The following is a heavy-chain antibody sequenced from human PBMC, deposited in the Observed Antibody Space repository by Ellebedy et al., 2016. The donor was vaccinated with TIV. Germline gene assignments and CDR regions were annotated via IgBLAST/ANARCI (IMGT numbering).Heavy chain of an antibody. CDR3: ARGDGYDFRSGYYTLDN. Sequence: GESLKISCAASGFTFSSYAMHWVRQAPGKGLEYVSGITNNGGRTYDADSVKGRFTISRDNSKNTLYLHMGSLRPEDMAVYYCARGDGYDFRSGYYTLDNWGQGTLVIVSS. V-gene: IGHV3-64*02. CDR2: ITNNGGRT. J-gene: IGHJ4*02. D-gene: IGHD3-3*01. CDR1: GFTFSSYA.